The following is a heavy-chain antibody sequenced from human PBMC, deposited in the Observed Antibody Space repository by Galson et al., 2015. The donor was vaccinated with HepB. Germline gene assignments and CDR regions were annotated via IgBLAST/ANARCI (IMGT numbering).Heavy chain of an antibody. CDR3: AKDDYYDSTGHAFDI. V-gene: IGHV3-23*01. CDR1: RFTFSSYA. CDR2: TSGSGGST. J-gene: IGHJ3*02. D-gene: IGHD3-22*01. Sequence: SLRLSCAASRFTFSSYAMSWVRQAPGKGLEWVSATSGSGGSTYYADSVKGRFTISRDNFKNMLYLQMNSLRAEDTAVYYCAKDDYYDSTGHAFDIWGQGTMVTVSS.